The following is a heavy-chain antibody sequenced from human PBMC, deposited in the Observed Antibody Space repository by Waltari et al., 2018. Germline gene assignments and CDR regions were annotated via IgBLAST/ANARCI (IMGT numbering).Heavy chain of an antibody. CDR3: TRAILYHAFDI. CDR2: IRSKAYGGTT. V-gene: IGHV3-49*04. D-gene: IGHD2-8*01. J-gene: IGHJ3*02. Sequence: EVQLVESGGGLVQPGRSLRLSCTASGFTFGDYAMSWVRQAPGKGLEWVGFIRSKAYGGTTEYAASVKGRFTVSRDDSKSIAYLQMNSLKTEDTAVYYCTRAILYHAFDIWGQGTMVTVSS. CDR1: GFTFGDYA.